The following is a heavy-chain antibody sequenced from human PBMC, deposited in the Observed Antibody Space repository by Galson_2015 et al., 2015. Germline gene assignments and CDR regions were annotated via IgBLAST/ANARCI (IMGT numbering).Heavy chain of an antibody. CDR2: ISGSGGSK. V-gene: IGHV3-23*01. CDR1: GYTFRTHA. J-gene: IGHJ6*03. D-gene: IGHD3-16*02. Sequence: SLRLSCAGSGYTFRTHAMNWVRQAPGKGLEWVSGISGSGGSKGYAVSVKGRFTISRDNSEKMLYLQMNSLRAEDTAVYSCTTTSLPSYSYVYYMDVWGKGITVTVSS. CDR3: TTTSLPSYSYVYYMDV.